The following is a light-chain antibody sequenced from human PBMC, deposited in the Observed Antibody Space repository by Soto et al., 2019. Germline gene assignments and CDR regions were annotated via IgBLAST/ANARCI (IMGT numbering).Light chain of an antibody. CDR1: QSVSSSY. CDR2: GAS. V-gene: IGKV3-20*01. J-gene: IGKJ4*01. Sequence: EIVLTQSPGTLSLSPGERATLSCRASQSVSSSYLAWYQQKPGQAHRLLIYGASSRDTGIADRFSGSGSGTDFPLSISRLEAEDFAAYYCQQYGSSPTFGGGTKVEIK. CDR3: QQYGSSPT.